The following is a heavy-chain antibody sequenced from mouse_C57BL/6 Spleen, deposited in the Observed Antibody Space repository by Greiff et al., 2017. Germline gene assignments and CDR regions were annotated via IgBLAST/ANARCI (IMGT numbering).Heavy chain of an antibody. CDR2: IDPENGDT. Sequence: VQLQQSGAELVRPGASVKLSCTASGFNIKDDYMHWVKQRPEQGLEWIGWIDPENGDTEYASKFQGKATITADTSSNTAYLQLSSLTSEDTAVYYCTTPSYGSSDYWGQGTTLTVSS. J-gene: IGHJ2*01. CDR1: GFNIKDDY. CDR3: TTPSYGSSDY. D-gene: IGHD1-1*01. V-gene: IGHV14-4*01.